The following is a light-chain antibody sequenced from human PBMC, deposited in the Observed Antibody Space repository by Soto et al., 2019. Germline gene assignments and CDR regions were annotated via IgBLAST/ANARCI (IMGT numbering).Light chain of an antibody. CDR2: EVS. J-gene: IGLJ2*01. Sequence: QSALTQPPSASGSPGQSVTISCTGTSSDVGGCNYVSWYQQHPGKAPKLMIYEVSKRPSGVPDRFSGSKSGNTASLTVSGLQAEDEADYYCSSYAGSNIYVVFGGGTKLTVL. V-gene: IGLV2-8*01. CDR3: SSYAGSNIYVV. CDR1: SSDVGGCNY.